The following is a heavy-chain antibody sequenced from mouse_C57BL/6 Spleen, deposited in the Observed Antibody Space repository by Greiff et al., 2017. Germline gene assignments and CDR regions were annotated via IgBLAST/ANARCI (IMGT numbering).Heavy chain of an antibody. J-gene: IGHJ4*01. CDR1: GYSITSGYY. D-gene: IGHD1-1*01. Sequence: EVKLQESGPGLVKPSQSLSLTCSVTGYSITSGYYWNWIRQFPGNKLEWMGYISYDGSNNYNPSLKNRISITRDTSKNQFFLKLNSVTTEDTATYYCARDQWDLLLRDYAMDYWGQGTSVTVSS. CDR3: ARDQWDLLLRDYAMDY. CDR2: ISYDGSN. V-gene: IGHV3-6*01.